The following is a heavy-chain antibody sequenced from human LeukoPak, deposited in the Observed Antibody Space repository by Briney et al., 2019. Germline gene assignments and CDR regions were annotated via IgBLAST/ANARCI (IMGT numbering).Heavy chain of an antibody. CDR3: VQGWRDN. V-gene: IGHV3-7*01. Sequence: HPGGSLRLSCVGSGFTFTTYWMSWVRQAPGKGLEWVANIKQDGSEKYYVDSVKGRFTISRDNAKNSLYLQLNTLRPEDTAVYYCVQGWRDNWGQGTLVTVSS. D-gene: IGHD2-15*01. CDR1: GFTFTTYW. J-gene: IGHJ4*02. CDR2: IKQDGSEK.